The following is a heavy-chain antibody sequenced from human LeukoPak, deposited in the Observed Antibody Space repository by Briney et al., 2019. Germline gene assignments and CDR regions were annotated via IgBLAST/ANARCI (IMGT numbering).Heavy chain of an antibody. CDR3: ARDIHTGDPQHEYNWFDP. CDR1: GDSVSSNSAA. D-gene: IGHD7-27*01. CDR2: TYYRSKWYN. V-gene: IGHV6-1*01. J-gene: IGHJ5*02. Sequence: SQTLSLTCAISGDSVSSNSAAWNWIRQSPSRGLEWLGRTYYRSKWYNDYAVSVKSRITINPDTSKNQFSLQLNSVTPEDTAVYYCARDIHTGDPQHEYNWFDPWGQGTLVTVSS.